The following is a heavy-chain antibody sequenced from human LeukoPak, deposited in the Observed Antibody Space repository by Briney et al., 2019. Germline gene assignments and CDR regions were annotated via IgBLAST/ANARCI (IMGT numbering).Heavy chain of an antibody. CDR1: GFTFSNYA. CDR2: ISASGGSR. D-gene: IGHD6-13*01. V-gene: IGHV3-23*01. J-gene: IGHJ4*02. CDR3: AKEMESSTWYIDY. Sequence: PGKSLRLSCAASGFTFSNYAMDWVRQAPGKGLEWVSAISASGGSRFYTDSVKGRFTISRDNSKNTLFLLMNSLRVEDTAVYYCAKEMESSTWYIDYWGQGTLVSVSS.